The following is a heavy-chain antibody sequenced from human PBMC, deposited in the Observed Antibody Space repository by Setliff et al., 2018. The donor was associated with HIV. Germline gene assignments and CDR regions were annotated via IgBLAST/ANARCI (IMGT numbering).Heavy chain of an antibody. V-gene: IGHV1-69*05. D-gene: IGHD2-21*01. CDR1: GYTLSELS. CDR2: VIPIFGTA. CDR3: ARAYDASYWYFDL. Sequence: SVKVSCKVSGYTLSELSMHWVRQVPGQGLEWMGGVIPIFGTANYAQKFQGRVTITTDESTSTAYMELSSLRSEDTAVYYCARAYDASYWYFDLWGRGTLVTV. J-gene: IGHJ2*01.